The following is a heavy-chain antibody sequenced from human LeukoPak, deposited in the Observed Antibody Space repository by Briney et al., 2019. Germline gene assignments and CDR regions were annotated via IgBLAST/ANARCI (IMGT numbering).Heavy chain of an antibody. CDR1: GYTLTELS. V-gene: IGHV1-24*01. D-gene: IGHD3-3*01. J-gene: IGHJ5*02. CDR2: FDPEDGET. CDR3: ATPFYDFWSGYQSDNWFGP. Sequence: ASVKVSCKVSGYTLTELSMHWVRQAPGRGLEWMGGFDPEDGETIYAQKFQGRVTMTEDTSTDTAYMELSSLGSEDTAVYYCATPFYDFWSGYQSDNWFGPWGQGTLVTVSS.